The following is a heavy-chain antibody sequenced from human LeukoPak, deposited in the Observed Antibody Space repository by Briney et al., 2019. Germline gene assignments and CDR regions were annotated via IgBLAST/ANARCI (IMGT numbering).Heavy chain of an antibody. Sequence: EASVKVSCKASGYTFTGYYMHWVRQAPGQGLEWMGWINPSSGSTTYAQKFQGRVTMTRDMSTNTVYMELSSLRSEDTAVYYCARGRPETWKPTWSEKYYFDYWGQGTLVTVSS. CDR3: ARGRPETWKPTWSEKYYFDY. J-gene: IGHJ4*02. CDR2: INPSSGST. V-gene: IGHV1-46*01. D-gene: IGHD1-1*01. CDR1: GYTFTGYY.